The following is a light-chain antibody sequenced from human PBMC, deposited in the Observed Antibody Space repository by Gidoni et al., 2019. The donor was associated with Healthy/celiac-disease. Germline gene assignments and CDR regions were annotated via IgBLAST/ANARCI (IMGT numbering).Light chain of an antibody. Sequence: QSVLTQPPSVSRAPGPRVTISCTRSSSNSGAGYDVHWYQQLPGTAPKLLIYGNSNRPSGVPDRFSGSKSGTSASLAITGLQAEDEADYYCQSYDSSLSGWVFGGGTKLTVL. CDR1: SSNSGAGYD. J-gene: IGLJ3*02. CDR3: QSYDSSLSGWV. V-gene: IGLV1-40*01. CDR2: GNS.